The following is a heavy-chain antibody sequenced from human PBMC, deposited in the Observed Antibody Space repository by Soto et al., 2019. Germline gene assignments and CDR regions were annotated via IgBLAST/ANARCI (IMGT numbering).Heavy chain of an antibody. J-gene: IGHJ4*02. CDR3: ATGVAAEHFYDSSGYFSDDY. D-gene: IGHD3-22*01. Sequence: LSLTCTVSGGSISSSSYYWGWIRQPPGKGLEWIGSIYYSGSTYYNPSLKSRVTISVDTSKNQFSLKLSSVTAADTAVYYCATGVAAEHFYDSSGYFSDDYWGQGTQVTVSS. CDR1: GGSISSSSYY. CDR2: IYYSGST. V-gene: IGHV4-39*01.